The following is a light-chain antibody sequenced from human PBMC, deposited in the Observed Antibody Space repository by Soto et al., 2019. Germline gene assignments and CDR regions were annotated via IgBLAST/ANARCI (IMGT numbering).Light chain of an antibody. CDR3: QQYDRSPIT. CDR1: QSVSSSF. V-gene: IGKV3-20*01. Sequence: EIVLTQSPVTLSLSPGDSATLSCRASQSVSSSFLAWYQQKRGQAPRLLIHGATIRATGIPDRFSGSGSGTDFTLTISRLEPEDFAVYYCQQYDRSPITFGQGTRLEIK. J-gene: IGKJ5*01. CDR2: GAT.